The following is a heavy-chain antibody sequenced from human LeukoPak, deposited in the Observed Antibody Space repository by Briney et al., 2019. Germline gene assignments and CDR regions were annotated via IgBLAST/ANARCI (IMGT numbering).Heavy chain of an antibody. CDR1: GGTFSSYA. Sequence: SVKVSCKASGGTFSSYAISWVRQAPGQGLEWMGGIIPIFGTANYAQKFQGRVTITTDESTSTAYMELSSLRSEDTAVYYCARESTYQGRFDYWGQGTLVTVSS. CDR3: ARESTYQGRFDY. V-gene: IGHV1-69*05. D-gene: IGHD2-2*01. J-gene: IGHJ4*02. CDR2: IIPIFGTA.